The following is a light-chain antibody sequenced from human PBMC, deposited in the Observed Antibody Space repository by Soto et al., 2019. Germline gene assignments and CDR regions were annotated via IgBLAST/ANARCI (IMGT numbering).Light chain of an antibody. CDR3: SSYTSSTTRV. CDR2: DVS. Sequence: QSALTQPASVSGSPGQSITISCTGTSSDVGGYNYVSWYQQHPGKAHKLIIFDVSNRPSGVSHRFSGSKSGNTASLTISGSQAEDDADYYCSSYTSSTTRVFGTGTKVTVL. CDR1: SSDVGGYNY. J-gene: IGLJ1*01. V-gene: IGLV2-14*01.